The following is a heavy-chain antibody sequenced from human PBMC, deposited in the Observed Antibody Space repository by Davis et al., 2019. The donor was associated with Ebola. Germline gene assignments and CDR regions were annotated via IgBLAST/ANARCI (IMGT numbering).Heavy chain of an antibody. CDR3: ARDDYDFWGGYSPVYYYGMDV. J-gene: IGHJ6*04. D-gene: IGHD3-3*01. CDR1: GFTFSRNW. V-gene: IGHV3-7*01. CDR2: IKEDGNEK. Sequence: GESLKISCAASGFTFSRNWMTWVRQAPGKGLEWVATIKEDGNEKYYVDSVKGRFTISRDNAKNSLFLQMNSLRAEDTAVHYCARDDYDFWGGYSPVYYYGMDVWGKGTTVTVSS.